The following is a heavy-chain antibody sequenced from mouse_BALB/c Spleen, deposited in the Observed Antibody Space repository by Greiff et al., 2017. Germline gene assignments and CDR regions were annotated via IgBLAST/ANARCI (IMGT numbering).Heavy chain of an antibody. CDR3: ARAGSSYDYAVDY. Sequence: EVKLMESGPGLVKPSQSLSLTCTVTGYSITSDYAWNWIRQFPGNKLEWMGYISYSGSTSYNPSLKSRISITRDTSKNQFFLQLNSVTTEDTATYYCARAGSSYDYAVDYWGQGTSVTVSS. CDR2: ISYSGST. CDR1: GYSITSDYA. D-gene: IGHD1-1*01. J-gene: IGHJ4*01. V-gene: IGHV3-2*02.